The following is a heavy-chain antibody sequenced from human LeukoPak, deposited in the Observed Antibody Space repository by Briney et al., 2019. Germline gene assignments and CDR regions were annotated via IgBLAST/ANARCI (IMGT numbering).Heavy chain of an antibody. D-gene: IGHD2-2*01. CDR2: INGDGSST. CDR1: GFTFSSYW. CDR3: ARDLVVTSAY. J-gene: IGHJ4*02. V-gene: IGHV3-74*01. Sequence: GGSLRLSCAASGFTFSSYWMHWVRQAPGKGLVWVSRINGDGSSTTYADSVKGRFTISRDNAKNTLYLQMNSLRAEDTAVYYCARDLVVTSAYWGQGTLVTVSS.